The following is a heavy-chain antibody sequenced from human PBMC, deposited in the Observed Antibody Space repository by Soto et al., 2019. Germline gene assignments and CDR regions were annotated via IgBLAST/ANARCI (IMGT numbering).Heavy chain of an antibody. J-gene: IGHJ6*03. D-gene: IGHD3-16*02. CDR1: GFTFSSYA. Sequence: EVQLLESGGGLVQPGGSLRLSCAASGFTFSSYAMSWVRQAPGKGLEWVSAISGSGGSTYYADSVKGRFTISRDNSNNTLYLQMNSLRAEDTAVYYCAKEGVMITFGGVIESYYYYYYMDVWGKGTTVTVSS. CDR2: ISGSGGST. CDR3: AKEGVMITFGGVIESYYYYYYMDV. V-gene: IGHV3-23*01.